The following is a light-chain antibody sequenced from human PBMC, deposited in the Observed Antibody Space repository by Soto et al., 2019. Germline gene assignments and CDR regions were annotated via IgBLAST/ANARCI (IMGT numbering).Light chain of an antibody. CDR1: SSDVGRYNY. Sequence: QSVLTQPASVSGSPGQSITISCTGTSSDVGRYNYVSWYQQHPGKAPKLMIYEVSNRPSGVSNRFSGSKSGNTASLTISGLQAEDEADYYCSSYTSSSTRVFGTGTKVTVL. CDR3: SSYTSSSTRV. J-gene: IGLJ1*01. CDR2: EVS. V-gene: IGLV2-14*01.